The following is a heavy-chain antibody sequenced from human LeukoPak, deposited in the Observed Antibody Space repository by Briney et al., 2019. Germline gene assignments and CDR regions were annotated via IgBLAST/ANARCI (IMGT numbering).Heavy chain of an antibody. J-gene: IGHJ4*02. CDR1: GFTFSSYS. Sequence: GGSLRLSCAASGFTFSSYSMNWVCQAPGKGLEWVSSISSSSSYIYYADSVKGRFTISRDNAKNSLYLQMNSLRAEDTAVYYCASTITMIVRLWGQGTLVTVSS. CDR2: ISSSSSYI. D-gene: IGHD3-22*01. V-gene: IGHV3-21*01. CDR3: ASTITMIVRL.